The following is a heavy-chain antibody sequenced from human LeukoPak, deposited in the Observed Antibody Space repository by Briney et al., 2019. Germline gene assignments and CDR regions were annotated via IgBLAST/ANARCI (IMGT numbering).Heavy chain of an antibody. CDR2: INWNGGST. D-gene: IGHD3-22*01. J-gene: IGHJ4*02. V-gene: IGHV3-20*04. Sequence: GGSLRLSCAASGFTFDDYGMSWVRQAPGKGLEWVSGINWNGGSTGYADSVKGRFTISRDNARNSLYLQMNSLRAEDTALYCCAKYYDSSGYYYFDYWGQGTLVTVSS. CDR3: AKYYDSSGYYYFDY. CDR1: GFTFDDYG.